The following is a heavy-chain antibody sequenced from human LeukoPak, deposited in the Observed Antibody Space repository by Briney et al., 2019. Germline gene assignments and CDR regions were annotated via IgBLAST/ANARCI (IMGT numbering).Heavy chain of an antibody. CDR3: ARAVYYYDSTSPNNWFDP. J-gene: IGHJ5*02. CDR2: FIPIFGSA. D-gene: IGHD3-22*01. V-gene: IGHV1-69*01. Sequence: SVKVSCKASGCTFSSYDISWVRQAPGQGLEWMGGFIPIFGSANYAQKFQGRVTITADESTSTAYLELSSLRFEDTAVYYCARAVYYYDSTSPNNWFDPWGQGTLVTVSS. CDR1: GCTFSSYD.